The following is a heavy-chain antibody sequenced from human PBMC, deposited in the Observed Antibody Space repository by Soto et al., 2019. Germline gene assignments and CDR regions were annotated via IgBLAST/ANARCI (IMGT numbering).Heavy chain of an antibody. CDR2: IIPIFGTA. D-gene: IGHD6-13*01. J-gene: IGHJ4*02. CDR1: GCTFSSYA. V-gene: IGHV1-69*13. Sequence: SVKVSCKASGCTFSSYAISWVRQAPGQGLEWMGGIIPIFGTANYAQKFQGRVTITADESTSTAYMELSSLRSEDTAVYYCARRHSSSWFPSDYFDYWGQGTLVTVSS. CDR3: ARRHSSSWFPSDYFDY.